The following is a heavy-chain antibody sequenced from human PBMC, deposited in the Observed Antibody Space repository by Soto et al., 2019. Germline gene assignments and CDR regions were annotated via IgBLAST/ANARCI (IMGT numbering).Heavy chain of an antibody. Sequence: GGSLRLSCAASGFTFSDYYMSWIRQAPGKGLEWVSYISSSGSTIYYADSVKGRFTISRDNAKNSLYLQMNSLRAEDTAVYYCAREPYYDSSGYYYYWFDPWGQGTLVTVSS. V-gene: IGHV3-11*01. CDR2: ISSSGSTI. CDR3: AREPYYDSSGYYYYWFDP. J-gene: IGHJ5*02. D-gene: IGHD3-22*01. CDR1: GFTFSDYY.